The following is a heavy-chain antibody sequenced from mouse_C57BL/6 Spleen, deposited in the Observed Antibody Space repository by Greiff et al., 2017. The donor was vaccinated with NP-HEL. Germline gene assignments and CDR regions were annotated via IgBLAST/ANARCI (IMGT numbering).Heavy chain of an antibody. J-gene: IGHJ2*01. CDR3: AIGIYYYGSSYYFDY. CDR1: GYTFTSYW. CDR2: IHPSDSDT. D-gene: IGHD1-1*01. Sequence: QVQLQQPGAELVKPGASVKVSCKASGYTFTSYWMHWVKQRPGQGLEWIGRIHPSDSDTNYNQKFKGKATLTVDKSSSSAYMQLSSLTSQDSAVYYCAIGIYYYGSSYYFDYWGQGTTLTVSS. V-gene: IGHV1-74*01.